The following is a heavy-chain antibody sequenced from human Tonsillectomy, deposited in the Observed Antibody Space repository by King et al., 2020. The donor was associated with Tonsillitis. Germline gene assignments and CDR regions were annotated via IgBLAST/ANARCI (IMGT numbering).Heavy chain of an antibody. D-gene: IGHD3-22*01. Sequence: VQLVESGGGVVQPGRSLRLSCAASGFTFSSSAMHWVRQAPGKGLEWVAVISYDGTNKYYADSVKGRFTISRDNSKNTLYLQMNSLRAEDTAVYYCASSFYYHSSGYYFPPLFDYWGQGTLVTVSS. J-gene: IGHJ4*02. CDR3: ASSFYYHSSGYYFPPLFDY. CDR1: GFTFSSSA. CDR2: ISYDGTNK. V-gene: IGHV3-30*04.